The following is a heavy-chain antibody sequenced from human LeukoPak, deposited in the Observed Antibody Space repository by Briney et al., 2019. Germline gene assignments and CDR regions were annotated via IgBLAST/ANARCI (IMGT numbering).Heavy chain of an antibody. D-gene: IGHD4/OR15-4a*01. CDR1: GYTLTELS. CDR2: FDPEDGET. Sequence: ASVKVSCNVSGYTLTELSMHWVRQAPGKGVEWMGGFDPEDGETIYAQKFQGRVTMTEDTSTDTAYMELSSLGSEDTAASYCAILQHYGALAWFDPWVQGTLVTVSS. CDR3: AILQHYGALAWFDP. J-gene: IGHJ5*02. V-gene: IGHV1-24*01.